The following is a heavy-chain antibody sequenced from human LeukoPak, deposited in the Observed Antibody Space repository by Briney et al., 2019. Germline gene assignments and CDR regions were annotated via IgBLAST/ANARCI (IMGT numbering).Heavy chain of an antibody. J-gene: IGHJ6*03. D-gene: IGHD3-10*01. CDR3: ARDKALMLRGVVIRENYYYYMDV. Sequence: GGSLRLSCAASGFTFNSYGMHWVRQAPGKGLEWVTLISYDGGHKYYADSVKGRFTISRDNSKNTLYLQMNSLRAEDTAVYYCARDKALMLRGVVIRENYYYYMDVWGKGTTVTISS. V-gene: IGHV3-30*03. CDR1: GFTFNSYG. CDR2: ISYDGGHK.